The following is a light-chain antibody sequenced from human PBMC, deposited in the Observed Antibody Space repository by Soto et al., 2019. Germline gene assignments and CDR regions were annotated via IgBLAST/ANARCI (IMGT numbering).Light chain of an antibody. CDR2: GDN. CDR3: AAWDGSLNNVL. Sequence: QSVLTHPPSASGTPGQRVTISCSGSASSIGTNTVNWYRQLPGTAPKLLIYGDNQRPSGVPDRFSGSKSGTSASLAISGLQSEDEAEYYCAAWDGSLNNVLFGGGTKVTVL. V-gene: IGLV1-44*01. J-gene: IGLJ2*01. CDR1: ASSIGTNT.